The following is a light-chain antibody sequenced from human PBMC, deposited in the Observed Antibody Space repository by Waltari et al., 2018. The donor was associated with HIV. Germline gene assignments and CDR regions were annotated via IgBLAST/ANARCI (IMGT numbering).Light chain of an antibody. CDR2: RTS. Sequence: ILLTQSPSSLSGALGDRVSMTCRTSGTVGTHLIWYQLKPGQGPRVLISRTSILQSGVPSRFSGSSSGSDFTLTISDLQPEDVATYYCHQAYTVPWSFGQGT. V-gene: IGKV1-39*01. CDR3: HQAYTVPWS. J-gene: IGKJ1*01. CDR1: GTVGTH.